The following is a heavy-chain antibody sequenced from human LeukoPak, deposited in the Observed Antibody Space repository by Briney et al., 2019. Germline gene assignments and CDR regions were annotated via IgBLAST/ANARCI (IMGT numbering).Heavy chain of an antibody. Sequence: HAGGSLRLSCAASGFTFSSYSMNWVRQAPGKGLEWVSYISSSSSTIYYADSVKGRFTISRDNAKNSLYLQMNSLRAEDTAVYYCAKDRHCSSTSCYKNSPGYWGQGTLVTVSS. CDR1: GFTFSSYS. J-gene: IGHJ4*02. CDR3: AKDRHCSSTSCYKNSPGY. V-gene: IGHV3-48*04. D-gene: IGHD2-2*02. CDR2: ISSSSSTI.